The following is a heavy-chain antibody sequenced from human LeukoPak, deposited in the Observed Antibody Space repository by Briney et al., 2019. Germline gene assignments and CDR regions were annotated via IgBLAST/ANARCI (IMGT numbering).Heavy chain of an antibody. CDR3: AKDLYFDWFLGFYYGMDV. Sequence: GGSLRLSCAASGFTFSSYAMSWVRQAPGKGLEWVSAISGSGGSTYYADSVKGRFTISRDNSKNTLYLQMDSLRAEDTAVYYCAKDLYFDWFLGFYYGMDVWGQGTTVTVSS. CDR2: ISGSGGST. CDR1: GFTFSSYA. V-gene: IGHV3-23*01. D-gene: IGHD3-9*01. J-gene: IGHJ6*02.